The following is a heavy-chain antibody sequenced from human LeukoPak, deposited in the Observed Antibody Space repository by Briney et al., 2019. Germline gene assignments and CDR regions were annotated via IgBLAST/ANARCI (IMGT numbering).Heavy chain of an antibody. CDR1: GFTFSSYG. D-gene: IGHD1-26*01. V-gene: IGHV3-23*01. CDR2: ISGSGGST. J-gene: IGHJ4*02. CDR3: AKDYEWALDY. Sequence: GGSLRLSCAASGFTFSSYGMSWVRQAPGKGLEWVSTISGSGGSTYYADSVKGRFTIFRDNSNNTLYLRMNSLRAEDTAVYYCAKDYEWALDYWGQGTLVTVSS.